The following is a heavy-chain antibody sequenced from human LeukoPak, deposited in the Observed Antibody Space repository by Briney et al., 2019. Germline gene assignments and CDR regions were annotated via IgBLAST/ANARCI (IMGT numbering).Heavy chain of an antibody. V-gene: IGHV4-59*08. CDR3: ARHSGLLYFDY. J-gene: IGHJ4*02. CDR1: GGAISSYY. CDR2: IYSSGST. D-gene: IGHD3-10*01. Sequence: NPSQTLSLTCPVSGGAISSYYWSWIRQPPGKGLEWIAFIYSSGSTNYNPSLKSRVTISVDTSKNQFSLRLSAVAAADTAVYYCARHSGLLYFDYWGQGNLVTVSS.